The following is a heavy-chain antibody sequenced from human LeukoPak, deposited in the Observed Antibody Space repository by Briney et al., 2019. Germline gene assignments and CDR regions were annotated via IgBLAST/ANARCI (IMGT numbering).Heavy chain of an antibody. CDR2: INPSGGST. CDR3: AREGHKIAAAGTQTFDY. J-gene: IGHJ4*02. V-gene: IGHV1-46*01. Sequence: ASVNVSCKASGYTFTGYYMHWVRQAPGQGLEWMGIINPSGGSTSYAQKFQGRVTMTRDTSTSTVYMELSSLRSEDTAVYYCAREGHKIAAAGTQTFDYWGQGTLVTVSS. D-gene: IGHD6-13*01. CDR1: GYTFTGYY.